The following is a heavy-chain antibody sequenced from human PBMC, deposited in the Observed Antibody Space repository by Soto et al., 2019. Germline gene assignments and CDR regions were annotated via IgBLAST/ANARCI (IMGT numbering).Heavy chain of an antibody. CDR1: GGSISSSSYY. CDR2: IYYSGST. J-gene: IGHJ4*02. CDR3: ARLYSSSNLPSNFDY. D-gene: IGHD6-6*01. V-gene: IGHV4-39*01. Sequence: SETLSLTCTVSGGSISSSSYYWGWIRQPPGKGLEWIGSIYYSGSTYYNPSLKSRVTISVDTSKNQFSLKLSSVIVADTAVYYCARLYSSSNLPSNFDYWGQGTLVTVSS.